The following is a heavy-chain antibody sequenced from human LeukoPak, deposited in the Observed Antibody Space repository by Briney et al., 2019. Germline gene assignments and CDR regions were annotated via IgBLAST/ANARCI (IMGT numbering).Heavy chain of an antibody. J-gene: IGHJ6*03. V-gene: IGHV4-39*07. CDR3: ARDRVGYDFWSGYPNQQDYYYYYMDV. D-gene: IGHD3-3*01. CDR1: GGSISSSSYY. CDR2: IYYSGST. Sequence: SETLSLTCTVSGGSISSSSYYWGWIRQPPGKGLEWIGSIYYSGSTYYNPSLKNRVTISVDTSKNQFSLKLSSVTAADTAVYYCARDRVGYDFWSGYPNQQDYYYYYMDVWGKGTTVTVSS.